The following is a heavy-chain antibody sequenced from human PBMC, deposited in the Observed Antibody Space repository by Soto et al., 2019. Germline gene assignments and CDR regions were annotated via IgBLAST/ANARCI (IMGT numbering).Heavy chain of an antibody. CDR1: GGNMRGPTSNFY. CDR2: IYYSGAT. V-gene: IGHV4-61*03. D-gene: IGHD6-13*01. CDR3: ASGTLSTIAAPDS. Sequence: TSGTLSLTCSVSGGNMRGPTSNFYWSWIRQSPGKGLEWIGSIYYSGATNYNPSLESRLTISADTSKNHFSLKFNSLTAADTAVYYCASGTLSTIAAPDSWGQGTLVTVSS. J-gene: IGHJ4*02.